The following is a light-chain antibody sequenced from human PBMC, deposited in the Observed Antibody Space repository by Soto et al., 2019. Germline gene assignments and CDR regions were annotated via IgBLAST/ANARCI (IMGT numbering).Light chain of an antibody. CDR1: QGVSSY. CDR3: QEYNGSPLT. CDR2: SAS. V-gene: IGKV1-27*01. J-gene: IGKJ4*01. Sequence: DIQMTQSPSSLSASVGDRVTITCRASQGVSSYLAWYQQKPGKAPKLLIYSASSLQSGVPSRFSGSGSGTDFTLTISSLQPEDVATYYCQEYNGSPLTFGGGTKVEIK.